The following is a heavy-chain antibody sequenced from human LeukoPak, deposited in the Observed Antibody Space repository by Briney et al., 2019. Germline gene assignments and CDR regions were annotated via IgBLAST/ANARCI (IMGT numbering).Heavy chain of an antibody. V-gene: IGHV3-30*18. CDR3: AKPHSGAVAGDYFDY. CDR1: GFTFSSYG. J-gene: IGHJ4*02. CDR2: ISYDGSNK. Sequence: GGSLRLSCAASGFTFSSYGMHWVRQAPGKGLEWVAVISYDGSNKYYADSVKGRFTISRDNSKNTLHLQMNSLRAEDTAVYYCAKPHSGAVAGDYFDYWGQGTLVTVSS. D-gene: IGHD6-19*01.